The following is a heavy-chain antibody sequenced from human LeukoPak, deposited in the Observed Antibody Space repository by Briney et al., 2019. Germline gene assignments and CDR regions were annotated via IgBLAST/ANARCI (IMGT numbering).Heavy chain of an antibody. Sequence: PSETLSLTCTVSGGSISSSSYYWGWIRQPPGKGLEWIGSIYYSGSTYYNPSLKSRVTISVDTSKNQFSLKLSSVTAADTAVYYCARDWGDTAMVEGPGWFDPWGQGTLVTVSS. V-gene: IGHV4-39*07. CDR2: IYYSGST. J-gene: IGHJ5*02. CDR1: GGSISSSSYY. CDR3: ARDWGDTAMVEGPGWFDP. D-gene: IGHD5-18*01.